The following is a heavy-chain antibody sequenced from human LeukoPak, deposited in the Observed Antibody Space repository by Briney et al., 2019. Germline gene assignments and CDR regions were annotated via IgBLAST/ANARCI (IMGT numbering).Heavy chain of an antibody. CDR3: AKDEADHYWYFDL. V-gene: IGHV3-23*01. CDR2: IGGSDDRT. J-gene: IGHJ2*01. CDR1: GFTFSNYA. Sequence: PGGSLRLSCEASGFTFSNYAMSWVRQAPGKGLEWVSGIGGSDDRTYYADSVKGRLTISGDNSKNTLFLQINSLRAEDTAIYYCAKDEADHYWYFDLWGRGTLVTVSS.